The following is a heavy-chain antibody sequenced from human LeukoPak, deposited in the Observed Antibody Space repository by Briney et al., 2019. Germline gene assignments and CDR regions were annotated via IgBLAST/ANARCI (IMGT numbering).Heavy chain of an antibody. J-gene: IGHJ5*02. V-gene: IGHV4-34*01. CDR2: INHSGST. CDR3: ARHKGVYCSSTSCYATVRRLNYWFDP. CDR1: GGSFSGYY. D-gene: IGHD2-2*01. Sequence: SETLSLTCAVYGGSFSGYYWSWIRQPPGKGLEWIGEINHSGSTNYNPSLKSRVTISVDTSKNQFSLKLSSVTAADTAVYYCARHKGVYCSSTSCYATVRRLNYWFDPWGQGTLVTVSS.